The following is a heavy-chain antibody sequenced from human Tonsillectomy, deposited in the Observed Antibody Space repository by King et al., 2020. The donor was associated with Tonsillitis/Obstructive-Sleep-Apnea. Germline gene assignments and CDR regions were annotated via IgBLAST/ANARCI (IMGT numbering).Heavy chain of an antibody. D-gene: IGHD5-18*01. CDR1: GYTFTNYW. Sequence: VQLVQSGAEVKKPGESLKISCKGSGYTFTNYWIGWVRQMPGKGLEWIGVIYPGDSDTRYSPSFQGHVTMSADKSNSTAYLQWSTLKASDTAIYYCARWQFYTAMATYYFDYWGQGALVTVSS. CDR3: ARWQFYTAMATYYFDY. J-gene: IGHJ4*02. CDR2: IYPGDSDT. V-gene: IGHV5-51*01.